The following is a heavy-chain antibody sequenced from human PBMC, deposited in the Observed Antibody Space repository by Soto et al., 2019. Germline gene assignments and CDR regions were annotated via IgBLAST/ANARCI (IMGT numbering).Heavy chain of an antibody. J-gene: IGHJ4*02. CDR1: VFTFGADA. D-gene: IGHD6-6*01. CDR2: IGVSDGST. Sequence: GGAVRLSCTASVFTFGADAMCWVRQPPVKVLEWVSCIGVSDGSTYYSDSVKGRFTISRDNSESTLSLQMNGLRAEDTAVYYCASLGGGSSSSGYYFDYWGQPTLVTV. V-gene: IGHV3-23*01. CDR3: ASLGGGSSSSGYYFDY.